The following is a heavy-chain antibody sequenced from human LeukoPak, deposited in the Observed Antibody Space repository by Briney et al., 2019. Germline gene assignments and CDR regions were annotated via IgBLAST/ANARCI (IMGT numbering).Heavy chain of an antibody. CDR1: GGSISSYY. V-gene: IGHV4-59*01. CDR3: ARQSISGSSLSYFDY. J-gene: IGHJ4*02. Sequence: SETLSLTCTVSGGSISSYYWSWIRQPPGKGLEWIGNIYDSGSTNYDPSLKSRVTISVDTSKNQCSLKLSSVTAADTAVYYCARQSISGSSLSYFDYWGQGTLVNVSS. CDR2: IYDSGST. D-gene: IGHD3-22*01.